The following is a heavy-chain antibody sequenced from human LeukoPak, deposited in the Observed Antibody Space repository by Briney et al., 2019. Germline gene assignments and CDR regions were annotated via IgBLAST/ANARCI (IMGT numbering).Heavy chain of an antibody. CDR2: IYPGDSDT. CDR3: ARLTAAAGYYFDY. Sequence: GEPLKISCQGSGYSSTSYWIGWVRQMPGKGLEWMGIIYPGDSDTRYSPSFQGQVTISADKSISTAYLQWSRLKASDTAMYYCARLTAAAGYYFDYWGQGTLVTVSS. CDR1: GYSSTSYW. J-gene: IGHJ4*02. D-gene: IGHD6-13*01. V-gene: IGHV5-51*01.